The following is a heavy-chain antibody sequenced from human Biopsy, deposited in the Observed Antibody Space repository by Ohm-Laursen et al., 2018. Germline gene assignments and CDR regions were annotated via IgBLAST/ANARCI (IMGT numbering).Heavy chain of an antibody. CDR3: AAGATWLVHY. D-gene: IGHD6-19*01. CDR1: GDSISFPY. V-gene: IGHV4-59*07. Sequence: SDTLSLTCAASGDSISFPYWGWFRQPPGKGLEWLGYFYGSGNTYYNPSLKTRVSLSVDTSTKVFSLILSSVTAADTAVYYCAAGATWLVHYWGQGTLVTVSS. CDR2: FYGSGNT. J-gene: IGHJ4*02.